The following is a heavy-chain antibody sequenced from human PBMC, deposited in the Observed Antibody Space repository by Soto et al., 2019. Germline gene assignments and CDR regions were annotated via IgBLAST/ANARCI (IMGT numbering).Heavy chain of an antibody. CDR3: ARDHCSGYYPYYFDY. J-gene: IGHJ4*02. CDR2: ISYDGSHE. D-gene: IGHD3-22*01. V-gene: IGHV3-30*03. CDR1: GFTFSTYV. Sequence: GGSLRLSCAASGFTFSTYVMHWVRQAPGKGLECVAVISYDGSHEYYADSVKGRFTISRDNSKNTLYLQMNSLRAEDTAVYYCARDHCSGYYPYYFDYWGQGSLVTV.